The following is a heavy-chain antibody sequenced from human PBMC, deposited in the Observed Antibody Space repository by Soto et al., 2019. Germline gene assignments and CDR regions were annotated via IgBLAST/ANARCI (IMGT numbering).Heavy chain of an antibody. CDR2: TYYTGST. Sequence: QLQLQESGPELVKPSETLSLTCTVSGGSISSTRYYWGWIRQPPGKGLEWIGTTYYTGSTYYNPSLKSRVTISVDMSKNQFSLKVRSVTAADTAVYYCVSGPGTTADYWGQGTLVTVSS. D-gene: IGHD1-1*01. J-gene: IGHJ4*02. V-gene: IGHV4-39*01. CDR3: VSGPGTTADY. CDR1: GGSISSTRYY.